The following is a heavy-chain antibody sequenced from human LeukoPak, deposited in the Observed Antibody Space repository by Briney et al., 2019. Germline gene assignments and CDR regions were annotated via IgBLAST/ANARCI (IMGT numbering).Heavy chain of an antibody. D-gene: IGHD2-2*01. CDR1: GYSISSGYY. CDR3: ARDRVVVVPAATRYHYYGMDV. Sequence: PSETLSLTCTVSGYSISSGYYWGWIRQSPGKGLEWIGSIYHSGSTYYKPSLKSRVTISVDTSKNQFSLKLTSVTAADTAVYYCARDRVVVVPAATRYHYYGMDVWGQGTTVTVSS. CDR2: IYHSGST. V-gene: IGHV4-38-2*02. J-gene: IGHJ6*02.